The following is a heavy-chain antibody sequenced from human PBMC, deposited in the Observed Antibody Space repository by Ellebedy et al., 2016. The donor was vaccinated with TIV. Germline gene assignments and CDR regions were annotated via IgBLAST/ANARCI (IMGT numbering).Heavy chain of an antibody. CDR1: GGSISSYY. J-gene: IGHJ6*02. Sequence: MPSETLSLTCTVSGGSISSYYWSWIRQPPGKGLEWIGYIYYSGSTNYHPSLKSRVTISVDTSKNQFSLKVSSVTAADTAVYYCARDAGYSGSWFYYYYGMDVWGQGTTVTVSS. CDR2: IYYSGST. CDR3: ARDAGYSGSWFYYYYGMDV. V-gene: IGHV4-59*12. D-gene: IGHD6-13*01.